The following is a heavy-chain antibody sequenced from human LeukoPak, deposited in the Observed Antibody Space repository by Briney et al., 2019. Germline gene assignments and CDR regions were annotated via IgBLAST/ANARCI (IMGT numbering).Heavy chain of an antibody. Sequence: PGGSLRLSCAASGFTFSSYSMHWVRQAPGKGLEWVSYISSSSSSTIYYADSVKGRFTIFRDNSKNTLYLQMNSLRAEDTAVYYCARDGGYSSSWYAPAFDIWGQGTMVTVSS. V-gene: IGHV3-48*01. CDR1: GFTFSSYS. D-gene: IGHD6-13*01. J-gene: IGHJ3*02. CDR2: ISSSSSSTI. CDR3: ARDGGYSSSWYAPAFDI.